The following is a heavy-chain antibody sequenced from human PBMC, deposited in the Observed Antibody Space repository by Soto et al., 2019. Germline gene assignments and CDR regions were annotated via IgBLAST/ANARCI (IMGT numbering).Heavy chain of an antibody. D-gene: IGHD5-12*01. V-gene: IGHV4-61*08. CDR2: IYYSGST. CDR1: GGSISSRGYY. Sequence: SETLSLTCTVSGGSISSRGYYWSWIRQPPGKGLEWIGYIYYSGSTNYNPSLKSRVTISVDTSKNQFSLKLSSVTAADTAVYYCARAYSGYAPMDVWGQGTTVTVSS. J-gene: IGHJ6*02. CDR3: ARAYSGYAPMDV.